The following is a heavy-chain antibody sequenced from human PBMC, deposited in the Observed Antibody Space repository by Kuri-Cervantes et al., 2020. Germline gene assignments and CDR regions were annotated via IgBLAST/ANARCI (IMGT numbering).Heavy chain of an antibody. J-gene: IGHJ4*02. CDR2: ISGNGNTI. CDR1: RFIFSDYY. D-gene: IGHD3-22*01. Sequence: GGSLRLSCAASRFIFSDYYMSWIRQAPGEGLEWITYISGNGNTIYYADSVRGRFSISRDNSKNTMYFQMNSLRVEDTAAYYCAREGHTSGRAPAFDYWGLGTLVTVSS. V-gene: IGHV3-11*04. CDR3: AREGHTSGRAPAFDY.